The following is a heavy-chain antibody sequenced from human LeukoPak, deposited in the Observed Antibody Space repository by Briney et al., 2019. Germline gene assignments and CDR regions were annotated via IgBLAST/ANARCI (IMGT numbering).Heavy chain of an antibody. CDR3: ARGKYYYDSSGYYWLDY. D-gene: IGHD3-22*01. CDR1: GYTFTSYY. V-gene: IGHV1-46*01. Sequence: ASVKVSCKASGYTFTSYYMHWVRQAPGQGLEWMGIINPSGGSTSYVQKFQGRVTMTRDTSTSTVYMELSSLRSEDTAVYYCARGKYYYDSSGYYWLDYWGQGTLVTVSS. CDR2: INPSGGST. J-gene: IGHJ4*02.